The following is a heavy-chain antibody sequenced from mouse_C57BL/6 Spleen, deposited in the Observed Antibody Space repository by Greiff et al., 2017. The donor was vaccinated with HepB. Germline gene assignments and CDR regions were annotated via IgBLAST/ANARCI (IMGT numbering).Heavy chain of an antibody. Sequence: VQLQQSGAELVRPGASVKLSCTASGFNIKDDYMHWVKQRPEQGLEWIGWIDPENGDTEYASKFQGKATITADTSSNTAYLQLSSLTSEDTAVYYCTTSSTVVARDYWGQGTTLTVSS. CDR3: TTSSTVVARDY. J-gene: IGHJ2*01. CDR1: GFNIKDDY. D-gene: IGHD1-1*01. CDR2: IDPENGDT. V-gene: IGHV14-4*01.